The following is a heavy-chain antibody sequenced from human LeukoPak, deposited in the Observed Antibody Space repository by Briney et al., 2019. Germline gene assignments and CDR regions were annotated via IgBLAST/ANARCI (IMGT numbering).Heavy chain of an antibody. CDR1: GGSISSYY. D-gene: IGHD3-22*01. CDR3: ARRRRYYYDSSGYPALWGYYYMDV. Sequence: SETLSLTCTVSGGSISSYYWSWIRQPPGKGLEWIGYIYTSGSTNYNPSLKSRVTISVDTSKNQFSLKLSSVTAADTAVYYCARRRRYYYDSSGYPALWGYYYMDVWGKGTTVTVSS. J-gene: IGHJ6*03. V-gene: IGHV4-4*09. CDR2: IYTSGST.